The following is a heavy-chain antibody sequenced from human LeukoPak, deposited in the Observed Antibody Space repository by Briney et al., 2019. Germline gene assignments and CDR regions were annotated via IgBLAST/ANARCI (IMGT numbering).Heavy chain of an antibody. J-gene: IGHJ4*02. CDR1: GYTFTSYD. V-gene: IGHV1-8*01. Sequence: GASVKVSCKASGYTFTSYDINWVRQATGQGLEWMGWMSPNSGNTGYAQKFQGRVTMTVSTSTGTAYLDLSSLRFDDAAVYYCARAVAYTVATKYVYYFDYWGQGTLVAVSS. CDR2: MSPNSGNT. CDR3: ARAVAYTVATKYVYYFDY. D-gene: IGHD5-12*01.